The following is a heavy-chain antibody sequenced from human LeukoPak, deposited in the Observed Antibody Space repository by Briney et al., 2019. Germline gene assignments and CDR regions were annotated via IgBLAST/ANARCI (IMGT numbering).Heavy chain of an antibody. CDR3: ARRGSSSSHFDS. V-gene: IGHV5-51*01. J-gene: IGHJ4*01. CDR2: IYPEDSDA. CDR1: RHNFTTYW. D-gene: IGHD2/OR15-2a*01. Sequence: GESLKISCLGSRHNFTTYWIGWVRQMPGKGLEWMGIIYPEDSDARYSPSFQGHVTISADKSISTAYLQWGSLRASDTATYYCARRGSSSSHFDSWGRGTLVIVSS.